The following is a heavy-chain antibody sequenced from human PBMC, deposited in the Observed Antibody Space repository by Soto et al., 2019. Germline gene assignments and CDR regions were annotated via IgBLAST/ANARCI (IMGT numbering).Heavy chain of an antibody. V-gene: IGHV3-53*01. D-gene: IGHD7-27*01. CDR2: IYSGGDI. CDR3: VSRTPTGGFDY. J-gene: IGHJ4*01. CDR1: GFIVTTNY. Sequence: PGGSLRLSCLASGFIVTTNYMYLVRQAPGKGLEWVSVIYSGGDIHYADSVKGRFTISRDTSENTVYLHLNNLRGEDTAVYTAVSRTPTGGFDYRDRETAFAISS.